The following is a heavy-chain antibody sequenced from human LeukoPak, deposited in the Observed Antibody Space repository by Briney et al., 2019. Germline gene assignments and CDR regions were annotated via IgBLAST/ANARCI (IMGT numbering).Heavy chain of an antibody. CDR1: GGSFSGYY. D-gene: IGHD6-13*01. CDR3: ARGSAALDY. V-gene: IGHV4-34*01. J-gene: IGHJ4*02. Sequence: SETLSLTCAVYGGSFSGYYWSWIRQPPGKGLEWIGEINHSGSTNYNPSLKSRVTISVDTSKNQFSLKLSSVTAADTAVYYCARGSAALDYWGQGTLVTVSS. CDR2: INHSGST.